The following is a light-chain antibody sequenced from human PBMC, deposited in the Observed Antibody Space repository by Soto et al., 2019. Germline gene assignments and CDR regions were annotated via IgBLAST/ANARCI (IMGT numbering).Light chain of an antibody. CDR1: SGHSSYI. CDR3: ENWDSNTRV. CDR2: LEGSGSY. Sequence: QSVLTQSSSASASLGSSVKFTCTLSSGHSSYIIACHQQQPGKAPRYLMKLEGSGSYNKGSGVPDRFSGSSSGADRYLTIANLQFEDEADYYCENWDSNTRVFGGGTKLTVL. V-gene: IGLV4-60*02. J-gene: IGLJ2*01.